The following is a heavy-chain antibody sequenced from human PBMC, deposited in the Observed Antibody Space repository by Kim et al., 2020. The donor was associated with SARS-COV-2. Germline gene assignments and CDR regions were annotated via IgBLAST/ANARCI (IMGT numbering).Heavy chain of an antibody. V-gene: IGHV1-2*06. CDR1: GYTFDRYTFADYN. Sequence: ASVKVSCKASGYTFDRYTFADYNMHWFRQAPGQGLEWMGRCNPTSGRTKFAQKFQGRVTMTGDTSISTAYMELSRLKSDDTAVYYCARGRGDRALGYFDIWGQGTMVTVSS. CDR3: ARGRGDRALGYFDI. D-gene: IGHD2-21*02. J-gene: IGHJ3*02. CDR2: CNPTSGRT.